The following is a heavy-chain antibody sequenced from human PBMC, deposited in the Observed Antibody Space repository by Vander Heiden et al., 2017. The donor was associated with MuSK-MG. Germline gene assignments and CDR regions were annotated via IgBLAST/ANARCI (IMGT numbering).Heavy chain of an antibody. CDR1: GYSISSGYY. D-gene: IGHD4-4*01. V-gene: IGHV4-38-2*01. Sequence: HVQLQESGPGPVKPSETLSLTCAVSGYSISSGYYWGWIRQPPGKGLGWIGSIYQGGGTYDNPALKSRVTISVDTSKNQFSRKLSSVTAADTAVYYCARHCRYREGYYFDYWGQGTLVTVSS. CDR2: IYQGGGT. CDR3: ARHCRYREGYYFDY. J-gene: IGHJ4*02.